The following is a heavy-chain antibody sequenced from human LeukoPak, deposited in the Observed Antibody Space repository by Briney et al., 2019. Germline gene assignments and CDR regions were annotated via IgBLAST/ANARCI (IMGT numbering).Heavy chain of an antibody. Sequence: SETLSLTCAVYGGSFSGYYWSWIRQPPGKGLEWIGEINHSGSTNYNPSLKSRVTISVDTSKNQFSLKLSSVTAADTAVYYCARARLAYYYDSSGHLSHWFDPWGQGTLVTVSS. D-gene: IGHD3-22*01. V-gene: IGHV4-34*01. J-gene: IGHJ5*02. CDR2: INHSGST. CDR3: ARARLAYYYDSSGHLSHWFDP. CDR1: GGSFSGYY.